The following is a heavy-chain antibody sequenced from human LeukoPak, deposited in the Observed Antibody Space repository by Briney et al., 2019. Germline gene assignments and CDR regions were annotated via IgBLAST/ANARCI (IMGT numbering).Heavy chain of an antibody. CDR1: GFTFSDYG. Sequence: PGGSLRLSCAASGFTFSDYGIHWVRQAPGKGLEGVAVIWCDGSNKYYAASVKGRFTISRDNSKKTLYLQMNSLRVEDTAVYYCVRASGSFDYWGQGTLVTVSS. CDR3: VRASGSFDY. J-gene: IGHJ4*02. D-gene: IGHD3-10*01. CDR2: IWCDGSNK. V-gene: IGHV3-33*01.